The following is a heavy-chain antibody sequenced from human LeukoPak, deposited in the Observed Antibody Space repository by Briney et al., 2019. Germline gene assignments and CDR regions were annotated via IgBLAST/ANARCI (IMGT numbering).Heavy chain of an antibody. CDR3: ARGGYYYDSSGYSTAFDT. D-gene: IGHD3-22*01. V-gene: IGHV1-3*02. J-gene: IGHJ3*02. CDR2: NNAGNGNT. Sequence: ASVKVCCKASGCTFTNYAMHWVRQAPGLRLEWMGWNNAGNGNTKYSQEFQGRVTITRDTSASTAYMELSSLRSEDMAVYYCARGGYYYDSSGYSTAFDTWGQGTMVTVSS. CDR1: GCTFTNYA.